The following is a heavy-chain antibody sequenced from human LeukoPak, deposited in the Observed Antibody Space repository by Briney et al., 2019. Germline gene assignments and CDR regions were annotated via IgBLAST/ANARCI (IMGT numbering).Heavy chain of an antibody. CDR1: GGTFSSYA. V-gene: IGHV1-69*01. CDR2: IIPIFGTA. D-gene: IGHD2-2*01. J-gene: IGHJ4*02. CDR3: ARGGRYCSSTSCYFPWAFDY. Sequence: SVKVSCKASGGTFSSYAISWVRQAPGQGLEWMGGIIPIFGTANYAQKFQGRVTITADESTSTAYMELSSLRSEDSAVYYCARGGRYCSSTSCYFPWAFDYWGKGTLSPSPQ.